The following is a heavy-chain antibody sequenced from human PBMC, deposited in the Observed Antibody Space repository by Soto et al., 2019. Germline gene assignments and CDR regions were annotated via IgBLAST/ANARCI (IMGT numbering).Heavy chain of an antibody. V-gene: IGHV4-31*03. D-gene: IGHD1-26*01. J-gene: IGHJ4*02. CDR1: GGSISSGGYY. CDR3: ARDGDSGSYLTTNYFDY. CDR2: IYYSGST. Sequence: SETLSLTCTVSGGSISSGGYYWSWIRQHPGKGLEWIGYIYYSGSTYYNPSLKSRVTISVDTSKNQFSLKLSSVTAADTAVYYCARDGDSGSYLTTNYFDYWGQGTLVTVSS.